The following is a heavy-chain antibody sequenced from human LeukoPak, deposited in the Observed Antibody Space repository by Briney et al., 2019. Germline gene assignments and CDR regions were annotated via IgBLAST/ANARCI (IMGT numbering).Heavy chain of an antibody. J-gene: IGHJ4*02. D-gene: IGHD5-18*01. V-gene: IGHV3-30*04. CDR3: ARGVEGYSFFDY. CDR1: GFTFSSYA. CDR2: ISYDGSNK. Sequence: GGSLRLSCAASGFTFSSYAMHWVRQAPGKGLEWVAVISYDGSNKYYADSVKGRFTISRDNSKNTLYLQMNSLRAEDTAVYYCARGVEGYSFFDYWGQGTLVTVSS.